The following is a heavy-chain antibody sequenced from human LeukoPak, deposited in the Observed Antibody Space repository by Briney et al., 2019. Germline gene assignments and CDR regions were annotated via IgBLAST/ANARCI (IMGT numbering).Heavy chain of an antibody. CDR2: ISTHGSII. D-gene: IGHD3-10*01. CDR1: GFIFSRAW. CDR3: ARVGLNDYGSGTYADY. Sequence: GGSLRLSCAASGFIFSRAWMTWVRQAPGKGLEWVSYISTHGSIIYYADSVKGRFTISRDNAKNSLYLQMNTLRAEDTAVYYCARVGLNDYGSGTYADYWGQGTLVTVSS. J-gene: IGHJ4*02. V-gene: IGHV3-48*04.